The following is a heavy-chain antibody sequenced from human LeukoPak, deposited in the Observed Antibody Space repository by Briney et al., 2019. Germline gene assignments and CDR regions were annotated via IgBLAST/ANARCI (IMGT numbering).Heavy chain of an antibody. D-gene: IGHD6-13*01. V-gene: IGHV3-30-3*01. CDR1: GFTFSSYA. CDR3: AKDRSVAAADYYFDY. J-gene: IGHJ4*02. CDR2: ISYDGSNK. Sequence: GGSLRLSCAASGFTFSSYAMHWVRQAPGKGLEWVAVISYDGSNKYYADSVKGRFTISRDNSKNTLYLQMNSLGVEDTAVFYCAKDRSVAAADYYFDYWGQGTLVTVSS.